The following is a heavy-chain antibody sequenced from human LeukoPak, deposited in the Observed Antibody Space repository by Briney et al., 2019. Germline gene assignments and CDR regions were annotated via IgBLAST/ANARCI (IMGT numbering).Heavy chain of an antibody. D-gene: IGHD6-25*01. CDR3: VKDCQRCSKALDY. CDR2: ISFDGRNR. J-gene: IGHJ4*02. Sequence: HPGGSLRLSCAASGFTFSKYGMHWVRQAPGKGLEWVAIISFDGRNRDYAGSVKGRFTISRDNSKNTLYLQMNSLQTEDTAVYYCVKDCQRCSKALDYWGQGTLVTVSS. V-gene: IGHV3-30*18. CDR1: GFTFSKYG.